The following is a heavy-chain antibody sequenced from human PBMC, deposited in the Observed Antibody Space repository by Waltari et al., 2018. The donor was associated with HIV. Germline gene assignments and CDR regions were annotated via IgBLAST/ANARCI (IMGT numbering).Heavy chain of an antibody. V-gene: IGHV4-61*03. D-gene: IGHD2-21*01. Sequence: QVQLRESGPGLVKPSETPSLTCSVSGDSVSSGSYYWSWMRQPPGKGLDWIGNIYYTGRANYNPSLKTRVTISVDTSKNHFSLKLTSVTAGDTAIYYCARVVASAGLRFDRWGQGSLVTVSS. J-gene: IGHJ5*02. CDR2: IYYTGRA. CDR1: GDSVSSGSYY. CDR3: ARVVASAGLRFDR.